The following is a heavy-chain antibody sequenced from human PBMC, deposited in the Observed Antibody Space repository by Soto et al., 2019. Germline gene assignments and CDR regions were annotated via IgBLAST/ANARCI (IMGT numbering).Heavy chain of an antibody. Sequence: SETPSLTCAVSGDSISTYYWSWIRQPPGRRLEWIGYIYYSGSTNQNPSLNSRVTMSVDTSKKQVSLKLTSVTAADTAVYYCARHGSGGRTFDIWGQGTMVTVSS. V-gene: IGHV4-59*08. CDR2: IYYSGST. D-gene: IGHD2-15*01. J-gene: IGHJ3*02. CDR3: ARHGSGGRTFDI. CDR1: GDSISTYY.